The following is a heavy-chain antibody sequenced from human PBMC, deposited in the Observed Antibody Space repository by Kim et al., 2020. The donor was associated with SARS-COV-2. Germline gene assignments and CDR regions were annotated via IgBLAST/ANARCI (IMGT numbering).Heavy chain of an antibody. Sequence: GGSLRLSCAASGFTFSSYEMNWVRQAPGKGLEWVSYISSSGSTIYYADSVKGRFTISRDNAKNSLYLQMNSLRAEDTAVYYCARGPRTESVFYYYYYYGMDVWGQGTTVTVSS. J-gene: IGHJ6*02. CDR3: ARGPRTESVFYYYYYYGMDV. V-gene: IGHV3-48*03. D-gene: IGHD3-9*01. CDR2: ISSSGSTI. CDR1: GFTFSSYE.